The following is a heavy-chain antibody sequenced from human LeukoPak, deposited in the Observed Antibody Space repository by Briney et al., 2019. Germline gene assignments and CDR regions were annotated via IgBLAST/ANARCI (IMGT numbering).Heavy chain of an antibody. CDR2: IYYYGST. Sequence: SENPSPPLTVSCGSINSSSYYLGWIRQPPGKGLGWIGGIYYYGSTYYNPSLKSRVTISVDTSKNQFSLKLSSVTAADTAVYYCARDYDILTGYYSTGDNWFDPWGQGTLVTVSS. CDR3: ARDYDILTGYYSTGDNWFDP. CDR1: CGSINSSSYY. J-gene: IGHJ5*02. V-gene: IGHV4-39*07. D-gene: IGHD3-9*01.